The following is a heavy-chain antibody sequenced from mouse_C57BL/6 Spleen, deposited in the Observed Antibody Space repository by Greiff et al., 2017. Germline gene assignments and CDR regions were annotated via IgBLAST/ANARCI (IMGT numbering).Heavy chain of an antibody. CDR3: VRSPSIYYDYDFDY. J-gene: IGHJ2*01. Sequence: EVMLVESGGGLVQPKGSLKLSCAASGFSFNTYAMNWVRQAPGKGLEWVARIRSKSNNYATYYADSVKDRFTISRDDSESMLYLQMNNLKTEDTAMYYCVRSPSIYYDYDFDYWGQGTTLTVSS. CDR2: IRSKSNNYAT. V-gene: IGHV10-1*01. CDR1: GFSFNTYA. D-gene: IGHD2-4*01.